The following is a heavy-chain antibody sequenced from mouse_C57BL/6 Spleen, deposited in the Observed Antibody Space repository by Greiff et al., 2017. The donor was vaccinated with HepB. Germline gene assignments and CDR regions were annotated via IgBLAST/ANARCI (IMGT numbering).Heavy chain of an antibody. D-gene: IGHD2-4*01. CDR1: GFTFSSYG. V-gene: IGHV5-6*01. Sequence: EVQGVESGGDLVKPGGSLKLSCAASGFTFSSYGMSWVRQTPDKRLEWVATISSGGSYTYYPDSVKGRFTISRDNAKNTLYLQMSSLKSEDTAMYYCARQRDYDVGYAMDYWGQGTSVTVSS. J-gene: IGHJ4*01. CDR3: ARQRDYDVGYAMDY. CDR2: ISSGGSYT.